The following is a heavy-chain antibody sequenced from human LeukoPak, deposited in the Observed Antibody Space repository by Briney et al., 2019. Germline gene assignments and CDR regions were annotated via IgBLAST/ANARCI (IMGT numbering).Heavy chain of an antibody. Sequence: SETLSLTCTVSGGSISSYYWSWIRQPPGKGLEWIGYIYYSGSTNYNPSLKSRVTISVDTSKSQFSLKLSSVTAADTAVYYCGGGYSYGYVDYWGQGTLVTVSS. CDR1: GGSISSYY. CDR2: IYYSGST. CDR3: GGGYSYGYVDY. V-gene: IGHV4-59*01. D-gene: IGHD5-18*01. J-gene: IGHJ4*02.